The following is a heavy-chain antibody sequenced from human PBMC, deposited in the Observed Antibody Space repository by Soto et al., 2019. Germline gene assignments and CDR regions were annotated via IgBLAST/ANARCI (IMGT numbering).Heavy chain of an antibody. CDR3: AKDLRRVREMDV. Sequence: EVQLLESGGGLVQPGGSLRLSCAASGFTFSSYALSWVRQAPGKGLEWVSVISGGGDNTYYADAVKGRFTISRDNGQTTLYLQMNSLRAEDTAVYYCAKDLRRVREMDVWGEGTTVTVSS. J-gene: IGHJ6*04. D-gene: IGHD3-16*01. CDR2: ISGGGDNT. CDR1: GFTFSSYA. V-gene: IGHV3-23*01.